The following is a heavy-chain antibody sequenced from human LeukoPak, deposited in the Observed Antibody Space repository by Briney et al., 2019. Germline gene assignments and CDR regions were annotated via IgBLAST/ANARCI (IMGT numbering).Heavy chain of an antibody. CDR2: IKQDGSEK. V-gene: IGHV3-7*04. D-gene: IGHD6-19*01. CDR3: ARAWSYSTGWYNY. J-gene: IGHJ4*02. CDR1: GFSFSTYW. Sequence: GGSLRLSCAASGFSFSTYWMSWVRQAPGKGLEWVANIKQDGSEKYYVDSVKGRFTISRDNAKDSLYLQMNSLRVEDTAVYYCARAWSYSTGWYNYWGQGTLVTVSS.